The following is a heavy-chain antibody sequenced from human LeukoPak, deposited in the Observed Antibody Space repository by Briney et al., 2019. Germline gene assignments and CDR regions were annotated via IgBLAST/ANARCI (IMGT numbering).Heavy chain of an antibody. CDR3: ARAPGWLPFDY. CDR2: VNPNSGDT. Sequence: VASVKVSCKASGYAFTGYYMYWVRQAPGQGLEWMGWVNPNSGDTNYAQMFQGRVTMTRDTSISTAYMELSRLTSDDTAVYYCARAPGWLPFDYWGQGTLVTVSP. J-gene: IGHJ4*02. D-gene: IGHD5-12*01. CDR1: GYAFTGYY. V-gene: IGHV1-2*02.